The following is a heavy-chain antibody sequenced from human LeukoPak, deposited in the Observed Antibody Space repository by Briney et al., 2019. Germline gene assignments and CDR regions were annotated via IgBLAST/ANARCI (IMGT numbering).Heavy chain of an antibody. J-gene: IGHJ3*02. Sequence: GGSLRLSCAASGFTFSRHSMNWVRQPPGKGLEWISYIIGTSTVYYADSVKGRFTISRDNAKNSLYLQMNSLRAEDTAMYYCARDGVGATAGPADVFDIWGQGTMVTVSS. D-gene: IGHD1-26*01. V-gene: IGHV3-48*01. CDR2: IIGTSTV. CDR3: ARDGVGATAGPADVFDI. CDR1: GFTFSRHS.